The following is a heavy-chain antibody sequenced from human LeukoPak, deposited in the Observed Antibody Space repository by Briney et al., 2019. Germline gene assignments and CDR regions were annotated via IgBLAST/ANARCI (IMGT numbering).Heavy chain of an antibody. CDR3: AELSITMIGGV. J-gene: IGHJ6*04. V-gene: IGHV3-48*04. CDR2: ISSSGSTI. D-gene: IGHD3-10*02. CDR1: GFNFNTAW. Sequence: GESLRLSCAASGFNFNTAWMSWVRQAPGKGLEWVSYISSSGSTIYYADSVKGRFTISRDNAKNSLYLQMNSLRAEDTAVYYCAELSITMIGGVWGKGTTVTISS.